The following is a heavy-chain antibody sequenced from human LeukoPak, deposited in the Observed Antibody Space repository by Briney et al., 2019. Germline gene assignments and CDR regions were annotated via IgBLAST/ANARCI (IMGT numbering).Heavy chain of an antibody. CDR2: FGTFYHSGNT. CDR3: AQSSSSSHFDY. CDR1: GYFISSGYF. D-gene: IGHD6-6*01. V-gene: IGHV4-38-2*02. J-gene: IGHJ4*02. Sequence: SETLSLTCTVSGYFISSGYFWGWIRQSPGKGLEWIGTFGTFYHSGNTSYSPSLKSRVTISVDMSRNQFSLRLTSVTAADTAVYFCAQSSSSSHFDYWGQGTLVTVSS.